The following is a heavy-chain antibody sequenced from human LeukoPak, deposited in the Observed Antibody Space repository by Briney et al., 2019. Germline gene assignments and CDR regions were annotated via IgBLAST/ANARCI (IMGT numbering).Heavy chain of an antibody. D-gene: IGHD3-10*01. CDR1: GGSISSYY. V-gene: IGHV4-59*01. J-gene: IGHJ5*02. CDR2: IYYCGRN. CDR3: ARLLWFGESLSFDP. Sequence: SETLSLTCTVSGGSISSYYWSWIRQPPGKGLEWNGYIYYCGRNNYNPSLKSRVTISVDTSKNQFSLKLSSVTAADTAVYSCARLLWFGESLSFDPWGQGTLVTVSS.